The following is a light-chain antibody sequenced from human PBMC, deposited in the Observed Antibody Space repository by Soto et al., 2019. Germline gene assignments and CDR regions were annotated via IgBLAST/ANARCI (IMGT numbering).Light chain of an antibody. Sequence: DIQMTQSPSTLSASVGDTVTVTCRASQSVSGWLAWYQQIPGGAPKLLIYKASILESGVPSRFSGSGSGTEFTLTITSLQPEDFATYYCQQYDMFGPGTKVDIK. V-gene: IGKV1-5*03. CDR2: KAS. CDR3: QQYDM. J-gene: IGKJ1*01. CDR1: QSVSGW.